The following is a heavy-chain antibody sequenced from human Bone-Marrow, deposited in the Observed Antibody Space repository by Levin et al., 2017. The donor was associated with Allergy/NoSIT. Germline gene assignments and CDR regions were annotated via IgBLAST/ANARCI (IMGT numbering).Heavy chain of an antibody. Sequence: ASVKVSCKVSGYTLTELSMHWVRQAPGKGLEWMGGFDPEDGETIYAQKFQGRVTMTEDTSTDTAYMELSSLRSEDTAVYYCATTKILGYCSSTSCLHGLYGMDVWGQGTTVTVSS. J-gene: IGHJ6*02. CDR3: ATTKILGYCSSTSCLHGLYGMDV. D-gene: IGHD2-2*01. CDR2: FDPEDGET. CDR1: GYTLTELS. V-gene: IGHV1-24*01.